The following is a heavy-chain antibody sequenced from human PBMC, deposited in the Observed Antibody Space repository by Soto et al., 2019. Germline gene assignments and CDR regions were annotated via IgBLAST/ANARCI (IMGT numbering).Heavy chain of an antibody. D-gene: IGHD3-10*01. J-gene: IGHJ6*04. Sequence: ASVKVSCKSSGYTFTSYDINWVRQATGQGLEWMGWMNPNSGNTGYAQKFQGRVTMTRNTSISTAYMELSSLRSEDTAVYYCARGSHLFRGAESYYRMDVCGKGTMVTVSS. V-gene: IGHV1-8*01. CDR2: MNPNSGNT. CDR3: ARGSHLFRGAESYYRMDV. CDR1: GYTFTSYD.